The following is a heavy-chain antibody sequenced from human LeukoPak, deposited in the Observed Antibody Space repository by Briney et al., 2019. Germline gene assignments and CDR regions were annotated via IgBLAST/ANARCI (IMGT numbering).Heavy chain of an antibody. V-gene: IGHV3-23*01. Sequence: GGSLRLSCAASGFTFSSYAMSWVRQAPGKGLEWVSAISGSGGSTYYADSVKGRFTISRDNSKNTLYLQMNSLRAEDTAVYYCAKRGIAAADHAHYSFDYWGQGTLVTVSS. CDR2: ISGSGGST. CDR3: AKRGIAAADHAHYSFDY. D-gene: IGHD6-13*01. J-gene: IGHJ4*02. CDR1: GFTFSSYA.